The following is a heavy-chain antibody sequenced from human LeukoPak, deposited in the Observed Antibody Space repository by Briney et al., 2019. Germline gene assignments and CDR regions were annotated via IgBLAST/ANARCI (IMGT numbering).Heavy chain of an antibody. Sequence: PSGTLSLTCAVSGGSISSSNWWTWVRQPPGKELEWIGEIYHSGSTNYNPSLKSRVTISVDKSKNQFSLSLSSVTAADTAVYYCTRVPTGTTGPAGYWGQGTLVTVSS. CDR2: IYHSGST. J-gene: IGHJ4*02. D-gene: IGHD1-1*01. CDR1: GGSISSSNW. CDR3: TRVPTGTTGPAGY. V-gene: IGHV4-4*02.